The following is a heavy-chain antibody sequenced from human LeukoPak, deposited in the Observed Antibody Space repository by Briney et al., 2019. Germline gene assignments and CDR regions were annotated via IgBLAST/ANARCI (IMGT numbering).Heavy chain of an antibody. Sequence: ASVKVSCKASGYTFTGYYMHWVRQAPGQGLEWMGWINPNSGGTNYAQKFQGWVTMTRDTSISTAYMELRSLRSDDTAVYYCARDLRRPGYCSSTSCYRPQFDYWGQGTLVTVSS. D-gene: IGHD2-2*01. CDR1: GYTFTGYY. CDR2: INPNSGGT. J-gene: IGHJ4*02. V-gene: IGHV1-2*04. CDR3: ARDLRRPGYCSSTSCYRPQFDY.